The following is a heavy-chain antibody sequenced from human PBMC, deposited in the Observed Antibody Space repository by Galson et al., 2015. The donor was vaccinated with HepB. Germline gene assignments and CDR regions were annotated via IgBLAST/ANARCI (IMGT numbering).Heavy chain of an antibody. CDR1: GYTFTSYY. J-gene: IGHJ4*02. D-gene: IGHD3-10*01. V-gene: IGHV1-46*01. CDR3: ARDSLLLWFGESQPDY. CDR2: INPSGGST. Sequence: SVKVSCKASGYTFTSYYMHWVRQAPGQGLEWMGIINPSGGSTSYAQKFQGRVTMTRDTSTSTVYMELSSLRSEDTAVYYCARDSLLLWFGESQPDYWGQGTLVTVSS.